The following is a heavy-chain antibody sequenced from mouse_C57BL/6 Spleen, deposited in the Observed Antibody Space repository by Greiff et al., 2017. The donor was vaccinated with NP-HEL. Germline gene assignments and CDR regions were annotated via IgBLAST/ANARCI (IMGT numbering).Heavy chain of an antibody. Sequence: EVQLQESGPGLVKPSQSLSLTCSVTGYSITSGYYWNWLRQFPGNKLEWMGYISYDGSNNYNPSLKNRISITRDTSKNQFFLKLNSVTTEDTATYYCAHAPGAWFAYWGQGTLVTVSA. J-gene: IGHJ3*01. CDR3: AHAPGAWFAY. CDR2: ISYDGSN. V-gene: IGHV3-6*01. CDR1: GYSITSGYY.